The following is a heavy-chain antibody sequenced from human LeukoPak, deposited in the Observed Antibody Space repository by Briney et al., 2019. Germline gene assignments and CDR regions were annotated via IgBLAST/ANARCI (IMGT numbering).Heavy chain of an antibody. CDR2: IYYSGST. V-gene: IGHV4-31*03. Sequence: SETLSLTCTVSGGSISSGGYYWSWIRQHPGTGLEWIGYIYYSGSTYYNPSLKSRVTISVDTSKNQFSLKLSSVTAADTAVYYCARGSVRYCSSTSCPTNHTYYFDYWGQGTLVTVSS. J-gene: IGHJ4*02. CDR1: GGSISSGGYY. D-gene: IGHD2-2*01. CDR3: ARGSVRYCSSTSCPTNHTYYFDY.